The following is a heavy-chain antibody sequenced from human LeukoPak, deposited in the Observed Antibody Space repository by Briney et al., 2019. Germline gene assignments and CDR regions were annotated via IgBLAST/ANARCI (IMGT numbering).Heavy chain of an antibody. V-gene: IGHV3-30*04. Sequence: QSGGSLRLSCIASGFTFSTYPMHWVRQAPGKGLEWVAVISYDGSATSYAESVKGRFTFSRDNSKNTLYLQMNSLRGEDTAVYYCARGSYSSSSDYWGQGTLVTVSS. CDR3: ARGSYSSSSDY. CDR1: GFTFSTYP. CDR2: ISYDGSAT. D-gene: IGHD6-6*01. J-gene: IGHJ4*02.